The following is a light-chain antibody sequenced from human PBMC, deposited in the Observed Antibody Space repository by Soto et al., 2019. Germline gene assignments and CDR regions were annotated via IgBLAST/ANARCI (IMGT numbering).Light chain of an antibody. CDR3: QQYGSSPPIT. CDR2: GAS. J-gene: IGKJ3*01. CDR1: QSVSSSY. Sequence: EIVLTQSPGTRSLSPGERATLSCRASQSVSSSYLAWYQQKPGQAPRLLIYGASSRATGIPDRFSGSGSGTDFTLTICRLEPEDFAVYYCQQYGSSPPITFGPGTKVDIK. V-gene: IGKV3-20*01.